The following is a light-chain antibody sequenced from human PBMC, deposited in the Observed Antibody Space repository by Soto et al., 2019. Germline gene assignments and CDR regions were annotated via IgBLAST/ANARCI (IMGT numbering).Light chain of an antibody. CDR1: QTVTRSY. Sequence: EIVLTQSPGTLSLSPGERPNLSCRASQTVTRSYLAWYQQKPGQAPRLLIYDASNRATGIPARFSGSGSGTDFTLTISRLEPEDFAVYYCQQYGSSPITFGQGTRLEIK. V-gene: IGKV3-20*01. J-gene: IGKJ5*01. CDR3: QQYGSSPIT. CDR2: DAS.